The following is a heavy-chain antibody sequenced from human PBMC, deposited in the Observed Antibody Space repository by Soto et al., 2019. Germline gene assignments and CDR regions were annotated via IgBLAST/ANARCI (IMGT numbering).Heavy chain of an antibody. Sequence: QVQLVQSGAEVKKPGSSVKVSCKASGGTFSSYAISWVRQAPGQGLEWMGGIIPIFGTANYAQKFQGRVTITADKSTSTAYLELSSLRSEDTAVYYCARDDRPRDIVVVVAAILRTYYYYGMDVWGQGTTVTVSS. CDR2: IIPIFGTA. CDR1: GGTFSSYA. CDR3: ARDDRPRDIVVVVAAILRTYYYYGMDV. J-gene: IGHJ6*02. V-gene: IGHV1-69*06. D-gene: IGHD2-15*01.